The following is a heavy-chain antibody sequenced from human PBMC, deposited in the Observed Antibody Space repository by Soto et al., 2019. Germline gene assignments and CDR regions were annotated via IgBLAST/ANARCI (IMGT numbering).Heavy chain of an antibody. D-gene: IGHD3-10*01. CDR2: IYYSGST. J-gene: IGHJ5*02. Sequence: SETLSLTCTVSGGSISSYYWSWIRQPPGKGLEWIGYIYYSGSTNYNPSLKSRVTISVDTSKNQFSLKLSSVTAADTAVYYCARDDGSWSNWFDPWGQGTLVTVSS. CDR1: GGSISSYY. V-gene: IGHV4-59*01. CDR3: ARDDGSWSNWFDP.